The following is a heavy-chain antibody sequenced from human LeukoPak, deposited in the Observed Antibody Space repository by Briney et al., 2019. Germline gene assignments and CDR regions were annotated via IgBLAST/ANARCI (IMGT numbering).Heavy chain of an antibody. CDR3: ARGFYDFWSGPLWLRMKYYYYYMDV. CDR1: GFIFRDYY. Sequence: GGSLRLSCAASGFIFRDYYMSWIRQAPGKGLEWVSYISSSGSSIYYADSVKGRFTISRDNAKNSLYLQMNSLRAEDTAVYYCARGFYDFWSGPLWLRMKYYYYYMDVWGKGTTVTVSS. J-gene: IGHJ6*03. D-gene: IGHD3-3*01. CDR2: ISSSGSSI. V-gene: IGHV3-11*04.